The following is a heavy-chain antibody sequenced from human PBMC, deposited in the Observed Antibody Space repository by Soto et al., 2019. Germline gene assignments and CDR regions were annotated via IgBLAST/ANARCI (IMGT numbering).Heavy chain of an antibody. Sequence: ESGGGLVQPGESLKLSCVVSGFTVSTNYMTWVRQAPGKGLEWVSGIHIGGGTYYADSVDGRITISRDNSENTLYLQINNLRTEDTAVYYCARVMPYCSGGSCHSGDYWGQGTLVNVSS. J-gene: IGHJ4*02. CDR1: GFTVSTNY. CDR2: IHIGGGT. V-gene: IGHV3-66*01. D-gene: IGHD2-15*01. CDR3: ARVMPYCSGGSCHSGDY.